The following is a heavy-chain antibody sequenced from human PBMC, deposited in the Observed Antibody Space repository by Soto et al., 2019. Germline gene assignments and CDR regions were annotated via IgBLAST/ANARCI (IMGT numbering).Heavy chain of an antibody. V-gene: IGHV1-46*04. Sequence: QVQLVESGAEVQKPGASVTVSCKASGYTFTSYYMHWVRQAPGQGLEWMGIINPSGGSTSYAQKLQGRVTMTRDTSTSIVYMGLSRLRSEDTAVYYCAGGLDTVAGGSSDFDLWGRGTLVTLS. CDR2: INPSGGST. CDR3: AGGLDTVAGGSSDFDL. D-gene: IGHD2-15*01. CDR1: GYTFTSYY. J-gene: IGHJ2*01.